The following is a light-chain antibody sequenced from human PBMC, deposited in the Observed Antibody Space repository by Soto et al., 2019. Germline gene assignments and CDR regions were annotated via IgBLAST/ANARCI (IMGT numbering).Light chain of an antibody. V-gene: IGKV3-15*01. Sequence: IGMKNSPVTESVSPGERVTLSSRASQSVSSNLAWYQQKPGQAPSLLIYGAFTRATGIPARFSGTGSGTEFTLTISSLQSEDFALYYCQQYNDWPLTFGQGTKVDIK. CDR3: QQYNDWPLT. J-gene: IGKJ1*01. CDR1: QSVSSN. CDR2: GAF.